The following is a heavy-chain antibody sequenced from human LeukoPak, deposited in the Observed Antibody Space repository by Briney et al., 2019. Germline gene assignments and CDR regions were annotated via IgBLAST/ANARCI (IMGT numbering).Heavy chain of an antibody. Sequence: GGSLRLSCVGFGFTFSSYWVNWVRQAPGKGLEWVANIKQDGSEKYYVDSVKGRFTISRDNAKNSVYLQMYSLRAEDTAVYYCVRAMDSWGQGTLVTVSS. CDR2: IKQDGSEK. J-gene: IGHJ4*02. V-gene: IGHV3-7*03. CDR1: GFTFSSYW. CDR3: VRAMDS.